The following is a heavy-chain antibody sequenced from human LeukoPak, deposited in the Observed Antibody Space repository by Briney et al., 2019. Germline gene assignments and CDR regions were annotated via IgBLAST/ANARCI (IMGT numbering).Heavy chain of an antibody. CDR3: ARVHYYDSSGYYYPVAFDI. J-gene: IGHJ3*02. D-gene: IGHD3-22*01. V-gene: IGHV1-2*02. CDR1: GYTFTRYY. Sequence: GASVKVSCKASGYTFTRYYMHWVRQAPGQALEWMGWINPNSGGTKYAQKFQGRVTMTRDTSISTAYMELSRLRSDDTAVYYCARVHYYDSSGYYYPVAFDIWGQGTMVTVSS. CDR2: INPNSGGT.